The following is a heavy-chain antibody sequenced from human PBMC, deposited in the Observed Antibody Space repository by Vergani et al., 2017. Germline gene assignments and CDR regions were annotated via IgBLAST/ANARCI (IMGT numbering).Heavy chain of an antibody. CDR2: INPNSGGT. V-gene: IGHV1-2*02. D-gene: IGHD6-19*01. CDR1: GYTFTGYY. Sequence: QVQLVQSGAEVKKPGASVKVSCKASGYTFTGYYMHWVRQAPGQGLEWMGWINPNSGGTNYAQKFQGRVTMTRDTSISTAYMELSRLRSDDTAVYYCAREGQWLRTPHYYYMDVWGKGTTVTVSS. J-gene: IGHJ6*03. CDR3: AREGQWLRTPHYYYMDV.